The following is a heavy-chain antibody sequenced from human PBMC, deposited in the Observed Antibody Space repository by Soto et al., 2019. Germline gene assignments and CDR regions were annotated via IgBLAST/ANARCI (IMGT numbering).Heavy chain of an antibody. D-gene: IGHD5-12*01. CDR1: GFTFSSYS. CDR2: ISSSSSYI. J-gene: IGHJ4*02. Sequence: GGSLRLSCAASGFTFSSYSMNWVRQAPGKGLEWVSSISSSSSYIYYADSVKGRFTISRDNAKNSLYLQMNSLRAEDTAVYYCARGGSGYDEPIFYWGQGTLVTVSS. V-gene: IGHV3-21*01. CDR3: ARGGSGYDEPIFY.